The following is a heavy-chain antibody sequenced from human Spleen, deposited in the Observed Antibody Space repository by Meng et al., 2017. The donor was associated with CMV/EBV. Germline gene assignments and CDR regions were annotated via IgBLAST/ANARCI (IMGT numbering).Heavy chain of an antibody. CDR2: ISYDGNNK. J-gene: IGHJ4*02. CDR3: ARDLEGFGPGYFDY. Sequence: GESLKISCAGSGFTFTSYAMHWVRQAPGKGLEWLAVISYDGNNKYYADSVKGRFSISRDNSKNTLYLQMNSLIPEDTAVFYCARDLEGFGPGYFDYWGQGTLVTVSS. D-gene: IGHD3-10*01. CDR1: GFTFTSYA. V-gene: IGHV3-30-3*01.